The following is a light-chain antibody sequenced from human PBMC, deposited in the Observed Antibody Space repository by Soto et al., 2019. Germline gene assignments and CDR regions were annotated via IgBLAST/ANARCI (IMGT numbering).Light chain of an antibody. CDR2: DVT. V-gene: IGLV2-14*01. Sequence: QSALTQPASVSGPPGQSITISCTGTSSDVGAYNYVSWYQHHPGKAPRLVIYDVTNRPSGISDGFSGSKSGNTASLTISGLLAEDEADYYCTSYTSTSTYVFGTGTQLTVL. CDR3: TSYTSTSTYV. J-gene: IGLJ1*01. CDR1: SSDVGAYNY.